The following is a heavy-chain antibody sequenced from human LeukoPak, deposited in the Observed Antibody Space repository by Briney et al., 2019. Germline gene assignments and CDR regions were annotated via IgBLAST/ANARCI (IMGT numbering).Heavy chain of an antibody. J-gene: IGHJ5*02. CDR2: IYPGDSDT. CDR1: GYSFTSSW. D-gene: IGHD6-13*01. Sequence: GESPKISRMGAGYSFTSSWVGWGRQMPGKGVGWVGIIYPGDSDTRYSPSFQGQVTISADKSISTAYLQWSSLKASDTAMYYCARLAAGQFNWFDPWGQGTLVTVSS. V-gene: IGHV5-51*01. CDR3: ARLAAGQFNWFDP.